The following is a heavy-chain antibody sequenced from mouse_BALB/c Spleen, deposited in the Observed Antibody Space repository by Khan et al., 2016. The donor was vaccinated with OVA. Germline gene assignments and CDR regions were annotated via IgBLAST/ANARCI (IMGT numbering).Heavy chain of an antibody. V-gene: IGHV1S81*02. CDR3: SRSGDGSFAY. Sequence: QVQLQQSGAELVKPGASVRLSCKASGYTFTSYYLYWVKQRPGQGLEWIGDINPSSGGTNFNEKFKSKATLSVDKSSSTAYIQLNSLTSEDSAVYYGSRSGDGSFAYGGQGTLVTVSA. CDR1: GYTFTSYY. D-gene: IGHD2-3*01. CDR2: INPSSGGT. J-gene: IGHJ3*01.